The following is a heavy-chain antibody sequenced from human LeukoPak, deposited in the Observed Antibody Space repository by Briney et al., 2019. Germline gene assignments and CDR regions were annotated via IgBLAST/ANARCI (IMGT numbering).Heavy chain of an antibody. CDR1: GGSFGGYY. CDR3: ARHKVVVAATPVAFDY. Sequence: SETLSLTCAVYGGSFGGYYWSWLRQPPGKGLEWIGEINHSGSTNYNPSLKSRVTISVDTSKNQFSLKLSSVTAADTAVYYCARHKVVVAATPVAFDYWGQGTLVTVSS. D-gene: IGHD2-15*01. CDR2: INHSGST. V-gene: IGHV4-34*01. J-gene: IGHJ4*02.